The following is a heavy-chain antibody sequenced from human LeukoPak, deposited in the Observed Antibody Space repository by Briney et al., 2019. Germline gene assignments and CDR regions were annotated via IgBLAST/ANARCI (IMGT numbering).Heavy chain of an antibody. CDR2: INPNSGGT. V-gene: IGHV1-2*02. CDR3: ARDRVGSPY. CDR1: GYTFTGYY. D-gene: IGHD1-26*01. Sequence: GASVKVSCKASGYTFTGYYMHWVRQAPGQGLEWMGWINPNSGGTNYAQKFQGRVTMTTDTSTSTAYMELRSLRSDDTAVYYCARDRVGSPYWGQGTLVTVSS. J-gene: IGHJ4*02.